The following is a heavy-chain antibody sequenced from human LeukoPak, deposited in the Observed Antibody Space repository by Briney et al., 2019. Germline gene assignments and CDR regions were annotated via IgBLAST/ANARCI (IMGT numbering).Heavy chain of an antibody. CDR1: GGSISSGGYY. CDR3: ARIVPAAVYYMDV. CDR2: IYHSGST. V-gene: IGHV4-30-2*01. Sequence: PSETLSLTCTVSGGSISSGGYYWSWIRQPPGKGLEWIGYIYHSGSTYYNPSLKSRVTMSVDTSKNQFSPKLSSVTAADTAVYYCARIVPAAVYYMDVWGKGTTVTVSS. D-gene: IGHD2-2*01. J-gene: IGHJ6*03.